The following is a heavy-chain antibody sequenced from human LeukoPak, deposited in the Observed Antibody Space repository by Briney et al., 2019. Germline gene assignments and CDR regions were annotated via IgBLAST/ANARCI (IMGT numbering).Heavy chain of an antibody. Sequence: ETLSLTCTVSGGSISSYYWSWIRQPPGKGLEWVSAISGSGGSTYYADSVKGRFTISRDNSKNTLYLQMNSLRAEDTAVYYCAKATDYYDSSGYYHRPDYWGQGTLVTVSS. V-gene: IGHV3-23*01. D-gene: IGHD3-22*01. CDR3: AKATDYYDSSGYYHRPDY. CDR1: GGSISSYY. CDR2: ISGSGGST. J-gene: IGHJ4*02.